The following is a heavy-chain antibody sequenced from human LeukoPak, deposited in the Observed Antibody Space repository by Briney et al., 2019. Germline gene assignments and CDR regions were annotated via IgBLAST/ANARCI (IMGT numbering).Heavy chain of an antibody. J-gene: IGHJ5*02. Sequence: SETLSLTCTVSGGSISSGSYYWSWIRQPAGQGLEWIGRFYTSGSTNYNPSLKSRVTISVDTSKNEFSLQLRSVTAADTAVYYCAREVGVGLDWFDPWGQGTLLTVSS. D-gene: IGHD3-10*01. CDR1: GGSISSGSYY. CDR2: FYTSGST. CDR3: AREVGVGLDWFDP. V-gene: IGHV4-61*02.